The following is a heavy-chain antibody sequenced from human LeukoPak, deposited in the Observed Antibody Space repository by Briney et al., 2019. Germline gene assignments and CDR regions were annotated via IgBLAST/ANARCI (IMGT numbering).Heavy chain of an antibody. CDR2: IRGSGDEI. CDR3: SRGHYGMDV. CDR1: GFTFSGHY. J-gene: IGHJ6*02. Sequence: GGSLRLSCAASGFTFSGHYMSWIRQAPGKGLEWVSYIRGSGDEIYYVDSVKGRFTISRDNAKNSVYLQMNSLRVEDTGVYYCSRGHYGMDVWGQGTTVTVSS. V-gene: IGHV3-11*01.